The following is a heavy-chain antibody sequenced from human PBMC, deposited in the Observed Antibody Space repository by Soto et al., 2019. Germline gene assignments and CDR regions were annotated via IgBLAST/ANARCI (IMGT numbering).Heavy chain of an antibody. Sequence: QVQLQESGPGLVKPSGTLSLTCAVSGGSISSSNWWSWVRQPPGKGLAWIGEIYHSGSTNYNPSLKRRVSISVDKSKNQFSLKLGSVTAADTAVYYCARFVVPYGMDVWGQGTTVTVSS. J-gene: IGHJ6*02. CDR3: ARFVVPYGMDV. CDR2: IYHSGST. V-gene: IGHV4-4*02. CDR1: GGSISSSNW. D-gene: IGHD2-2*01.